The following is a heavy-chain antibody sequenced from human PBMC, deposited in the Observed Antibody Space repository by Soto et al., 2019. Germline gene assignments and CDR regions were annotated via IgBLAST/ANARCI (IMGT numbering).Heavy chain of an antibody. V-gene: IGHV4-59*01. CDR3: ARTVLRYFDWSNYFDY. CDR2: IYYSGST. Sequence: SETLSLTYTVSGGSISSYYWSWIRQPPGKGLEWIGYIYYSGSTNYNPSLKSRVTISVDTSKNQFSLKLSSVTAADTAVYYCARTVLRYFDWSNYFDYWGQGTLVTVSS. J-gene: IGHJ4*02. D-gene: IGHD3-9*01. CDR1: GGSISSYY.